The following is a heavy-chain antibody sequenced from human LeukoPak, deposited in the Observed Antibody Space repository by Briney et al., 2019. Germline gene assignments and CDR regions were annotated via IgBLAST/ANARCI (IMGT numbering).Heavy chain of an antibody. V-gene: IGHV4-39*01. Sequence: SETLSLTCTVSGGSISSSSYYWGWIRQPPGKGLEWIGSIYYSGSTYYNPSLKSRVTISVDTSKNQFSLKLSSVTAADTAVYYCARQEYSSSSIDYWGQGTLVTVSS. CDR1: GGSISSSSYY. CDR2: IYYSGST. D-gene: IGHD6-6*01. CDR3: ARQEYSSSSIDY. J-gene: IGHJ4*02.